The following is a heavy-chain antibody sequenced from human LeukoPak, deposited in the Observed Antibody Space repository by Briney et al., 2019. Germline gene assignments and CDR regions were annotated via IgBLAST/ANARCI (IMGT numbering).Heavy chain of an antibody. J-gene: IGHJ4*02. CDR1: GFTFSSYA. Sequence: GGSLRLSCAASGFTFSSYAMSWVRQAPGKGLEWVSAISGSGGSTYYADSVKGRFTISRDNSKNTLYLQTNSLRAEDTAVYYCAKGSIAAAAPYYFDYWGQGTLVTVSS. V-gene: IGHV3-23*01. CDR2: ISGSGGST. D-gene: IGHD6-13*01. CDR3: AKGSIAAAAPYYFDY.